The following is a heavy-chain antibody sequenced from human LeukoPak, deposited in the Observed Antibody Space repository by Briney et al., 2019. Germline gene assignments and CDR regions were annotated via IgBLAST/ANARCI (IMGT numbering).Heavy chain of an antibody. J-gene: IGHJ4*02. V-gene: IGHV1-18*01. Sequence: GASVKVSCKASDYTFTSYGINWVRLIPGQGLEWMGWISAYDGNRNYAQKVQGRVTMTTDTSTSTAYMELRSLRSDDTAVYYCARGHTLYYESTAYYYFDYWGQGTLVTVSS. D-gene: IGHD3-22*01. CDR1: DYTFTSYG. CDR3: ARGHTLYYESTAYYYFDY. CDR2: ISAYDGNR.